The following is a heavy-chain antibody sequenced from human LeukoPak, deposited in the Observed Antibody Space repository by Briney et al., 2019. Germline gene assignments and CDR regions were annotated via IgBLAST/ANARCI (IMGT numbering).Heavy chain of an antibody. D-gene: IGHD2-15*01. CDR3: ARSPIVVVVAATGYFDY. Sequence: SETLSLTCTVSGGSISSYYWSWIRQPPGKGLEWIGYIYYSGGANYSPSLKSRVTISVDTSKNQFSLKLSSVTAADTAVYYCARSPIVVVVAATGYFDYWGQGTLVTVSS. V-gene: IGHV4-59*01. CDR2: IYYSGGA. J-gene: IGHJ4*02. CDR1: GGSISSYY.